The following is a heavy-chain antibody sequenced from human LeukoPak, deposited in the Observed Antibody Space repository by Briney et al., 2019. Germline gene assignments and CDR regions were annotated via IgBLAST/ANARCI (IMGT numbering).Heavy chain of an antibody. CDR3: ASQYGTRQFHS. D-gene: IGHD2/OR15-2a*01. CDR1: GVSVSSNSAA. CDR2: TYYRSKWYS. J-gene: IGHJ4*02. V-gene: IGHV6-1*01. Sequence: SQTLSLTCAISGVSVSSNSAAWTWSRQSPSRGLEWLGRTYYRSKWYSDSAVSVKSRITINPDTSKNEFSLQLNSVTPEDTAVYYSASQYGTRQFHSWGQGTLVTVSS.